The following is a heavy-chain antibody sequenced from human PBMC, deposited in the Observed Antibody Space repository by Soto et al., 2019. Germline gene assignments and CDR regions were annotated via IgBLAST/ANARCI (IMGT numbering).Heavy chain of an antibody. Sequence: QVQLQESGPGLVKPSETLSLTCTVSGGSISSYYWTWIRQPPGKGLEWIGYIYYSGSTNYNPSLKRRVTISEDTSKNQFSLKLSSVTAADTAVYYCARGGYSSSWYLTYFDPWGQGTLVTVSS. D-gene: IGHD6-13*01. J-gene: IGHJ5*02. CDR2: IYYSGST. CDR3: ARGGYSSSWYLTYFDP. CDR1: GGSISSYY. V-gene: IGHV4-59*01.